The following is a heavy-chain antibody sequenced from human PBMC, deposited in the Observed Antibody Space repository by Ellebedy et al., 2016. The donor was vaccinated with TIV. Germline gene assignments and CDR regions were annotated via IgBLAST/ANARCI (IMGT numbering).Heavy chain of an antibody. V-gene: IGHV3-33*08. J-gene: IGHJ4*02. Sequence: PGGSLRLSCVASGFTFSNYGMHWVRQAPGKGLEWVAVIWYHGSNENYADSVKGRFTISRDNSKNTLYLQMNSLRAEDTAMYYCARGVCTGGSCSSPIDYWGQGTLVIVSS. CDR1: GFTFSNYG. D-gene: IGHD2-15*01. CDR2: IWYHGSNE. CDR3: ARGVCTGGSCSSPIDY.